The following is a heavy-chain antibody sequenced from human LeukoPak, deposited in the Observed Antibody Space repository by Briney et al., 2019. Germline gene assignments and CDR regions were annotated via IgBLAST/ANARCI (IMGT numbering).Heavy chain of an antibody. CDR1: GSSFTSYW. J-gene: IGHJ4*02. Sequence: GESLKISCKGSGSSFTSYWIGWVRQMPGEGLEWMGIIYPGDSDTRYRPFFQGQVTISADKSISTAYLQWSSLKASDTAMYYCARLPYGGNVDYWGQGALVTVSS. D-gene: IGHD4-23*01. V-gene: IGHV5-51*01. CDR3: ARLPYGGNVDY. CDR2: IYPGDSDT.